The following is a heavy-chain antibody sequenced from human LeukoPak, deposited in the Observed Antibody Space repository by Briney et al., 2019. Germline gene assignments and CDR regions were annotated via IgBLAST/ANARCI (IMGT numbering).Heavy chain of an antibody. CDR3: ARTTSFTASGYDY. Sequence: ASVTASCKASGYTFTNYHINWVRQATGQGLEWRGWMNPNNGDSGYAQKFQGRVTITRDTSISTSYMELRSLRSDDTAVYFCARTTSFTASGYDYWGQGTLVTVSS. D-gene: IGHD6-25*01. J-gene: IGHJ4*02. CDR2: MNPNNGDS. V-gene: IGHV1-8*03. CDR1: GYTFTNYH.